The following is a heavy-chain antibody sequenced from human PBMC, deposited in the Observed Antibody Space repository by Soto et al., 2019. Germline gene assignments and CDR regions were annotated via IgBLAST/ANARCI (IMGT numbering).Heavy chain of an antibody. D-gene: IGHD2-2*01. CDR1: GGSISSSSYY. J-gene: IGHJ6*02. Sequence: QLQLQESGPGLVKPSETLSLTCTVSGGSISSSSYYWGWIRQPPGKGLEWIGSIYYSGSTYYNPSLKSRVTISVDTSKNQFSLKLSSVTAADTAVYYCARLEAAAIRMRMYYYYYAMDVWGQGTSVTVSS. CDR3: ARLEAAAIRMRMYYYYYAMDV. CDR2: IYYSGST. V-gene: IGHV4-39*01.